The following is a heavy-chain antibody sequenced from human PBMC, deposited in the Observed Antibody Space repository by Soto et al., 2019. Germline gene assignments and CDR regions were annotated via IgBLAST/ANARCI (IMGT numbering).Heavy chain of an antibody. D-gene: IGHD3-16*01. CDR2: INPSGGST. V-gene: IGHV1-46*01. J-gene: IGHJ4*02. CDR1: GYTFTRYY. CDR3: ARGLSPGGGAFDY. Sequence: QVQLVQTGAEVKKPGASVKVSCKASGYTFTRYYMHWVRQAPGQGLEWMGIINPSGGSTSYAQKFQGRVTMTRDTSTSTVYMELRSLRYEDTAMYYCARGLSPGGGAFDYWGQVTLVTVSS.